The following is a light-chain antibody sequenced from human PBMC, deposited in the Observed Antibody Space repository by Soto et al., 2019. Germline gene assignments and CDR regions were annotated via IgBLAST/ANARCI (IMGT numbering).Light chain of an antibody. J-gene: IGKJ2*01. V-gene: IGKV1-17*01. CDR3: QQHNSYPYT. CDR2: AAS. CDR1: QGITND. Sequence: DIQMTQSPSSLSASVGDRVTITCRASQGITNDFGWFQQKPVKAPQRLIYAASSLKSGSPSRFSGGTPGTEFTVTISSPLPKDCATSDCQQHNSYPYTFGHGTKLEIK.